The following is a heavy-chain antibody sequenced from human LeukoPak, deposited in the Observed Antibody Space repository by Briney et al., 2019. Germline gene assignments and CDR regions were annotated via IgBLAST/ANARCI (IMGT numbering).Heavy chain of an antibody. CDR1: GYTFTGYY. V-gene: IGHV1-8*02. Sequence: ASVKVSCKASGYTFTGYYMHWVRQATGQGLEWMGWMNPNSGNTGYAQKFQGRVTMTRNTSISTAYMELSSLRSEDTAVYYCARRGEQWLVHLDYWGQGTLVTVSS. CDR2: MNPNSGNT. CDR3: ARRGEQWLVHLDY. J-gene: IGHJ4*02. D-gene: IGHD6-19*01.